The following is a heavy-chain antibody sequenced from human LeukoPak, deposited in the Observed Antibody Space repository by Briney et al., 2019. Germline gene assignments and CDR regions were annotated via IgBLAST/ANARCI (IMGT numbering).Heavy chain of an antibody. D-gene: IGHD3-10*01. CDR3: ARSYGSGSYNPYAFDI. V-gene: IGHV4-38-2*02. CDR1: AYSISSGYY. CDR2: IYYSEST. Sequence: SETLSLTCTVSAYSISSGYYWSWIRQPPGKGLEWIGYIYYSESTNYNSSLKSRVTISMDTSKNQFSLNLSSVTAADTAVYYCARSYGSGSYNPYAFDIWGQGTMVTVSS. J-gene: IGHJ3*02.